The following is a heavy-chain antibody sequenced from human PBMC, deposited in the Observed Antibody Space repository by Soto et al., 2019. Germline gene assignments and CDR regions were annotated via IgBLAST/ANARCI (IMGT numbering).Heavy chain of an antibody. V-gene: IGHV1-69*01. CDR3: ARVVREYQLLFRYYYGMDV. CDR2: IIPIFGTA. CDR1: GGTFSSYA. J-gene: IGHJ6*02. D-gene: IGHD2-2*01. Sequence: QVQLVQSGAEVKKPGSSVKVSCKASGGTFSSYAISWVRQAPGQGLEWMGGIIPIFGTANYAQKFQGRVTITADECTSTAYMELSSLRSEDTAVYYCARVVREYQLLFRYYYGMDVWGQGTTVTVSS.